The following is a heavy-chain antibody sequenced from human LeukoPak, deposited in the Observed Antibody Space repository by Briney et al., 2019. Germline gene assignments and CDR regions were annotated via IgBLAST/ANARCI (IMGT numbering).Heavy chain of an antibody. CDR2: ITSSSGSI. CDR3: ARDYCSGGRFYSVDY. J-gene: IGHJ4*02. V-gene: IGHV3-48*04. Sequence: GGSLRLSCAASGFTFSTYSLNWVRQAPGKGLEWVSYITSSSGSIYYADSVKGRFTISRDNAKNSLYLQMNSLRVEDTAVYYCARDYCSGGRFYSVDYWGQGTLVTVSS. D-gene: IGHD2-15*01. CDR1: GFTFSTYS.